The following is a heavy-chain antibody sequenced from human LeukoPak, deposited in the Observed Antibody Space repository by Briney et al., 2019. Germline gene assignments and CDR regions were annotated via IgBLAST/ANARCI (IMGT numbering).Heavy chain of an antibody. CDR2: INPSGGGT. CDR3: VREYHGGTYDY. V-gene: IGHV1-46*01. CDR1: GYTFTNYY. D-gene: IGHD4-23*01. J-gene: IGHJ4*02. Sequence: GASVEVSCKASGYTFTNYYMHWVRQAPGQGLEWMGIINPSGGGTDYAQKYQGRVIMTRDTSTSTVYMELSSLRSEDTAVYYCVREYHGGTYDYWGQGTLVTVSS.